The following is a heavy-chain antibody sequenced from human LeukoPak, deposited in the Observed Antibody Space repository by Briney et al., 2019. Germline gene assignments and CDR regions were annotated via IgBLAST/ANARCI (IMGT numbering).Heavy chain of an antibody. CDR3: ARGYYDFWSGYLFDY. J-gene: IGHJ4*02. CDR2: IYYSGST. CDR1: GGSISSHY. D-gene: IGHD3-3*01. Sequence: PSETLSLTCTVSGGSISSHYWSWIRRPPGKGLEWIGYIYYSGSTNYNPSLKSRVTISVDTSKNQFSLKLSSVTAADTAVYYCARGYYDFWSGYLFDYWGQGTLVTVSS. V-gene: IGHV4-59*11.